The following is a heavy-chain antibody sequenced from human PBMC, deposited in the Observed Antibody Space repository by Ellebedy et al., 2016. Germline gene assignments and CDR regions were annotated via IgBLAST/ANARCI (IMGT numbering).Heavy chain of an antibody. CDR1: GYTFTSYY. CDR3: AREPGDGYNYPSQGY. CDR2: INPSGGST. V-gene: IGHV1-46*01. D-gene: IGHD5-24*01. J-gene: IGHJ4*02. Sequence: ASVKVSCXASGYTFTSYYMHWVRQAPGQGLEWMGIINPSGGSTSYAQKFQGRVTMTRDTSTSTVYMELSSLRSEDSAVYYCAREPGDGYNYPSQGYWGQGTLVTVSS.